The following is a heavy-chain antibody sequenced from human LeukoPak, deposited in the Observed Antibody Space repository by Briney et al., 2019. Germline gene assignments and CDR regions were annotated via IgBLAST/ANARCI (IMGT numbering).Heavy chain of an antibody. CDR2: IFSSATT. Sequence: PSETLSLTCSVSGDSLSSYYWSWIRQPPGKKFEWIGHIFSSATTNYNPSLKSRATISADTYKNEFSLKVASVTAADTAVYFCVRHITFSSGPIDSWGQGTLVTVSS. J-gene: IGHJ4*02. V-gene: IGHV4-59*08. CDR1: GDSLSSYY. D-gene: IGHD6-19*01. CDR3: VRHITFSSGPIDS.